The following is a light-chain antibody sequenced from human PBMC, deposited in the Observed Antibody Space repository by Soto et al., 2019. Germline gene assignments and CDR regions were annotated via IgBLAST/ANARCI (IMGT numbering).Light chain of an antibody. CDR3: QQSYSTLLS. V-gene: IGKV1-39*01. Sequence: DIQMTQSPSSLSASVGDRVTITCRASQSISSYLNWYQQKPGKAPKLLIYAASSLQSGVPSRFSGSGSWTDFTLIISSLQPEDFATYYCQQSYSTLLSFGGGTKVEIK. J-gene: IGKJ4*01. CDR2: AAS. CDR1: QSISSY.